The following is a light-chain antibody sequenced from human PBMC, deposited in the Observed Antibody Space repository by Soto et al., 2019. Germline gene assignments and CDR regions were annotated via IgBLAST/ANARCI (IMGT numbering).Light chain of an antibody. CDR1: ENVRTF. V-gene: IGKV3-11*01. CDR2: GAS. CDR3: QQHSHWPPWT. J-gene: IGKJ1*01. Sequence: VLTRSPATLSLSPGERATLSCRASENVRTFVDWYQQKPGQAPRLLIYGASNRATDIPARFSGSGSGTDVTLTISNLEPEDFAVYYCQQHSHWPPWTFGQGTRVEIQ.